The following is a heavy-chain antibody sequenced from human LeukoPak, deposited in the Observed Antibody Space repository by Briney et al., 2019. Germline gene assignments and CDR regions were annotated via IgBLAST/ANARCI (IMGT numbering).Heavy chain of an antibody. V-gene: IGHV1-69*06. J-gene: IGHJ4*02. D-gene: IGHD6-6*01. CDR3: ARAYSSSSYALDY. CDR1: GGTFSSYA. CDR2: IIPIFGTA. Sequence: SVKVSCKASGGTFSSYAISWVRQAPGQGLEWMGGIIPIFGTANYAQKFQGRVTITADKSTSTAYMELSSLRSEDTAVYYCARAYSSSSYALDYWGQGTLVTVSS.